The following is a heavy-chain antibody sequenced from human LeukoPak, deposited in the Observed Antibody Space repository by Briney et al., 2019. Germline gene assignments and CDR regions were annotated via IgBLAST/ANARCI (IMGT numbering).Heavy chain of an antibody. J-gene: IGHJ4*02. Sequence: QPGGSLRLSCAASGFPFGTYAMSWVRQGPGRGLEWVSAISGIGTYTYYADSVKGRFTISRDNSKNTLYLQMHSLRAEDTAVYYCAKDGGSSGWGPYYFDYWGQGILVTVPS. D-gene: IGHD6-19*01. CDR3: AKDGGSSGWGPYYFDY. V-gene: IGHV3-23*01. CDR2: ISGIGTYT. CDR1: GFPFGTYA.